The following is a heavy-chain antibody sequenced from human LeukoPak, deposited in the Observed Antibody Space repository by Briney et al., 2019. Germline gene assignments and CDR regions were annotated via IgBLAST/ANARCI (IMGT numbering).Heavy chain of an antibody. Sequence: GGSLRLSCAASGFTFSSYSMNWVRQAPGRGLEWVSYISSSSRTIYYADSVKGRFTISRDNAKNSLYLQMNSLRAEDTAIYYCARQSGTMVTTRFDYWGQGTLVTVSS. D-gene: IGHD4-17*01. CDR1: GFTFSSYS. CDR2: ISSSSRTI. J-gene: IGHJ4*02. CDR3: ARQSGTMVTTRFDY. V-gene: IGHV3-48*01.